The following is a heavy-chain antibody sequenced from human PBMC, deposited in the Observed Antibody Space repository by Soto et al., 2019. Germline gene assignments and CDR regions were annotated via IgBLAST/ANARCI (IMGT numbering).Heavy chain of an antibody. CDR2: ISYDGSNK. J-gene: IGHJ4*02. D-gene: IGHD1-20*01. CDR1: GFTFSSSG. Sequence: SGGSLRLSCAASGFTFSSSGMHWVRQAPGKGLEWVAVISYDGSNKLYADSVKGRFTISRDNFRNTLYLQMNSLRAEDTAVYYCAKEFHSWNYFDYWGQGTLVTVSS. CDR3: AKEFHSWNYFDY. V-gene: IGHV3-30*18.